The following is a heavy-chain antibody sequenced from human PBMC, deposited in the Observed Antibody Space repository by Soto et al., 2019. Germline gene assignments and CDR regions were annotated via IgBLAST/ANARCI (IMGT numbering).Heavy chain of an antibody. V-gene: IGHV1-69*02. J-gene: IGHJ6*02. CDR2: IIPILGIA. CDR1: GGTFSSYT. Sequence: GASVKVSCKASGGTFSSYTISWVRQAPGQGLEWMGRIIPILGIANYAQKFQGRVTITADKSTSTAYMELSSLRSEDTAVYYCARSLAAAGTRYYYGMDVWGQGTTVTVSS. CDR3: ARSLAAAGTRYYYGMDV. D-gene: IGHD6-13*01.